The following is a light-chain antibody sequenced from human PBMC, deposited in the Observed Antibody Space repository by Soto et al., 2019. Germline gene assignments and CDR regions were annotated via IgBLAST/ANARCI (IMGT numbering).Light chain of an antibody. CDR2: GAS. CDR1: QSVSSSY. CDR3: QQYGSSPRT. Sequence: EIVLTQSPGTLSFSPGERATLSCGASQSVSSSYLAWYQQKPGQAPRLLIYGASSRATGIPDMFSGSGSGTDFTLTISRLEPEDFAVYYCQQYGSSPRTFGQGTKVEI. V-gene: IGKV3-20*01. J-gene: IGKJ1*01.